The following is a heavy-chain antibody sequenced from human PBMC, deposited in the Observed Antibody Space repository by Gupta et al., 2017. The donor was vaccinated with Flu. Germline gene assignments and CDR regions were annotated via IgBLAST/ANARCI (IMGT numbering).Heavy chain of an antibody. CDR1: GGSITTNGNF. D-gene: IGHD6-19*01. Sequence: QLQLQESGPGLVKPSETLSLACSVSGGSITTNGNFWGWVRQPPGKRLEWIATIYHTGTAYYNPSLKSRPTMSVDTSKNQFSLKLTSVTAADTAVDYCARDLRWLDSRGYWYVDLGGRGALVTVSS. CDR2: IYHTGTA. CDR3: ARDLRWLDSRGYWYVDL. J-gene: IGHJ2*01. V-gene: IGHV4-39*01.